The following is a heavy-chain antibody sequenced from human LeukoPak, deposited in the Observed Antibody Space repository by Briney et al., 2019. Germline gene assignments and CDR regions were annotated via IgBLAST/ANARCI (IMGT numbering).Heavy chain of an antibody. J-gene: IGHJ4*02. V-gene: IGHV3-33*01. D-gene: IGHD3-22*01. Sequence: PGGSLRLSCAASGFTFSSYGMHWVRQAPGKGLEWVAVIWYDGSNKYYADSVKGRFTISRDNSKNTLYLQMNSLRAEDTAVYYCARDRLTMIPIYYFDYWGQGTLVTVSS. CDR1: GFTFSSYG. CDR2: IWYDGSNK. CDR3: ARDRLTMIPIYYFDY.